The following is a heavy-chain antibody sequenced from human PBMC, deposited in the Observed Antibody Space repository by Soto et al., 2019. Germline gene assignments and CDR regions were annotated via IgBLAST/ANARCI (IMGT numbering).Heavy chain of an antibody. Sequence: SETLSLTCTVSGGSISSYYWSWIRQPPGKGLEWIGYIYDSGGTNYNPSLKSRGTISVDTSKNQFSLKLSSVNAADRAVYYCARGQYYDLLTGYYNVLEGDYYYGMDVWGQGTTVTVSS. CDR2: IYDSGGT. CDR3: ARGQYYDLLTGYYNVLEGDYYYGMDV. J-gene: IGHJ6*02. D-gene: IGHD3-9*01. CDR1: GGSISSYY. V-gene: IGHV4-59*01.